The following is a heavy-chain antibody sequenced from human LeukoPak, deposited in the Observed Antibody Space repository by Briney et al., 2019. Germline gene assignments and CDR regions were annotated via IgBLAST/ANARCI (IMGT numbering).Heavy chain of an antibody. CDR1: GFFFSNYG. J-gene: IGHJ4*02. V-gene: IGHV3-23*01. CDR3: VKDYGPKQLLFFDS. D-gene: IGHD2-2*01. Sequence: PGGSLRLSCAASGFFFSNYGMHWVRQAPGKGLEWVSTITGSGDNTFYADSVKGRFTISRDNSKNTLYVQMNSLRAEDTAVYYCVKDYGPKQLLFFDSWGQGTLVTVSS. CDR2: ITGSGDNT.